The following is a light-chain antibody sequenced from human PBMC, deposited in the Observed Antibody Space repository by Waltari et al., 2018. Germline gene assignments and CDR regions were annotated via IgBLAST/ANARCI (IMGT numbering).Light chain of an antibody. CDR3: QQYGSSILYT. CDR2: GAS. Sequence: SPGTLSLSPGERATLSCRASQSLTKKYLAWYQQKPGQAPRLLIYGASSRAAGIPDRFSGSGSGTDFTLTISRLEPDDFGVYYCQQYGSSILYTFGQGTKLEIK. V-gene: IGKV3-20*01. J-gene: IGKJ2*01. CDR1: QSLTKKY.